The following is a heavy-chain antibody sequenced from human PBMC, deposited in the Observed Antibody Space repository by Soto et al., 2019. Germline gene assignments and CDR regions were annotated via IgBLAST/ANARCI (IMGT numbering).Heavy chain of an antibody. CDR1: GYTFTSQN. V-gene: IGHV1-46*03. CDR2: INPSIGTT. J-gene: IGHJ4*02. CDR3: ISTLGARFDY. D-gene: IGHD1-26*01. Sequence: ASVKVSCKASGYTFTSQNMHWVRQAPGQGLEWMGVINPSIGTTTYAQKFQGRVTMASDTSTSSVYMEVSSLRSEDTAVYYCISTLGARFDYWGQGTLVTVSS.